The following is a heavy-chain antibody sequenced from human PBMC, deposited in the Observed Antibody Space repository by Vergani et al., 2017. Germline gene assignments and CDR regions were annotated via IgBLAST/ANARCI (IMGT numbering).Heavy chain of an antibody. D-gene: IGHD4-17*01. CDR3: ARDYPRTGVTTVTPYFDY. CDR2: ISSSGSTI. V-gene: IGHV3-11*01. J-gene: IGHJ4*02. CDR1: GFTFSDYY. Sequence: QVQLVESGGGLVKPGGSLRLSCAASGFTFSDYYMSWIRQAPGKGMEWVSYISSSGSTIYYADSVKGRFTISRDNAKNSLYLQMNSLRAEDTAVYYCARDYPRTGVTTVTPYFDYWGQGTLVTVSS.